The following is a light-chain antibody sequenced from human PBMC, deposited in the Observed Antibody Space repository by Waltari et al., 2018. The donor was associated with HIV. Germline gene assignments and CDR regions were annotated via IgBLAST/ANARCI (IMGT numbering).Light chain of an antibody. CDR1: SNNVGNQG. J-gene: IGLJ2*01. Sequence: QAGLTQPPSVSKGMRQTAPLTCTGNSNNVGNQGAAWLQQHQGHPPKHLSYRDNKRPSGISERFSASRSGNTASLTITGVQPEDEADYFCATWDISLSAVVFGGGTTLTVL. CDR3: ATWDISLSAVV. V-gene: IGLV10-54*04. CDR2: RDN.